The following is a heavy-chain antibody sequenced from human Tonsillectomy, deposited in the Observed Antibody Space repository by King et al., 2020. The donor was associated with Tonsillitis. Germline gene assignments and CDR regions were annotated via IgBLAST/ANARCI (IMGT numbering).Heavy chain of an antibody. CDR1: GGSISSGSPY. V-gene: IGHV4-61*02. CDR3: AREISGSPTYGSAFDI. Sequence: VQLQESGPGLVKPSQTLSLTRTVSGGSISSGSPYWGWIRQPPGKEMEWIGRFYTSGSSNYNPSLNRRVTTSVDTSKNQLSLILSSVTAADTAIYYCAREISGSPTYGSAFDIWGQGTLVTVSP. J-gene: IGHJ3*02. CDR2: FYTSGSS. D-gene: IGHD1-26*01.